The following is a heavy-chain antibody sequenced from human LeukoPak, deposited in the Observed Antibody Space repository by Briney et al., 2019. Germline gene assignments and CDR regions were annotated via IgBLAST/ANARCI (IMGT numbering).Heavy chain of an antibody. CDR3: FRRVLTGYSRRSNDAFDI. V-gene: IGHV1-18*01. J-gene: IGHJ3*02. D-gene: IGHD3-9*01. Sequence: ASVKVSCKASGYTFTSYGISWVRQAPGQGLEWMGWISANSGNTNYAQKFQDRVTMTTDTSTSTAYMELSSLRSEDTAVYYCFRRVLTGYSRRSNDAFDIWGQGTMVTVSS. CDR2: ISANSGNT. CDR1: GYTFTSYG.